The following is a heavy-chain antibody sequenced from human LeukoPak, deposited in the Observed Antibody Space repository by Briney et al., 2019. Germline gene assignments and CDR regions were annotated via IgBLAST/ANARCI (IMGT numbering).Heavy chain of an antibody. J-gene: IGHJ3*02. D-gene: IGHD3-3*01. V-gene: IGHV4-4*07. CDR2: IYTSGST. Sequence: SVTLSLTCTVSGGSISSYYWSWIRQPAGKGLEWIGRIYTSGSTNYNPSLKSRVTMSVDTSKNQFSLKLSSVTAADTAVYYCARGEGDFWSGYFNDAFDIWGQGTMVTVSS. CDR1: GGSISSYY. CDR3: ARGEGDFWSGYFNDAFDI.